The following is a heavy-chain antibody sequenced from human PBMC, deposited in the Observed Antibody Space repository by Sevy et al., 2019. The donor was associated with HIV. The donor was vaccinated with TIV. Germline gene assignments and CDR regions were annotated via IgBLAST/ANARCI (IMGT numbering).Heavy chain of an antibody. CDR3: ARKCGGDCYSYSQH. Sequence: ASVKVSCKASGYTFTGYYMHWVRQAPGQGLEWMGRINPNSGGTNYAQKFQGRVTMTRDTSISTAYMELSRLRSDDTAVYYCARKCGGDCYSYSQHWGQGTLVTVSS. J-gene: IGHJ1*01. V-gene: IGHV1-2*06. D-gene: IGHD2-21*02. CDR1: GYTFTGYY. CDR2: INPNSGGT.